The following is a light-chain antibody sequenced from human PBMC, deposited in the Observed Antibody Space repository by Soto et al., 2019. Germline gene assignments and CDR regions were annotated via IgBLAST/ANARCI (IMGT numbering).Light chain of an antibody. J-gene: IGLJ2*01. CDR1: RSNIGAGYD. V-gene: IGLV1-40*01. Sequence: QSVLTQPPSVSGAPGQRVTISCTGSRSNIGAGYDVHWYQQLPGTAPKLLIYGNSNRPSGVPDRFSGSKSGTSASLAITGLQAEDEADYYCQSYDSSLSGVVFCGGTKLTVL. CDR2: GNS. CDR3: QSYDSSLSGVV.